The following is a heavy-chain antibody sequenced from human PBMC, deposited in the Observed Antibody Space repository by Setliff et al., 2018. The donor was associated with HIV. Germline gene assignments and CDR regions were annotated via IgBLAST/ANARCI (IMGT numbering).Heavy chain of an antibody. D-gene: IGHD3-16*01. J-gene: IGHJ4*02. CDR3: ASFGGTFTGRSDFDY. CDR1: GDSISSYY. CDR2: IYYGST. Sequence: SETLSLTCTVSGDSISSYYWNWIRQPPGKALEWIGYIYYGSTHYNPSFEGRVTISVDTSKNQFSLKLRSVTAADTAMYYCASFGGTFTGRSDFDYWGQGTLVTVSS. V-gene: IGHV4-59*08.